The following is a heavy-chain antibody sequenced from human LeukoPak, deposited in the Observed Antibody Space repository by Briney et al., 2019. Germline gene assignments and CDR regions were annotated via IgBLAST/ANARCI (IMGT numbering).Heavy chain of an antibody. Sequence: PSETLSLTCAVYGGSFSGYYWSWIRQPPGKGLEWIGEINHSGSTNYNPSLKSRVTISVDTSKNQFSLKLSSVTAADTAVYYCARGRRYSSSPLGYWGQGTLVTASS. CDR2: INHSGST. J-gene: IGHJ4*02. V-gene: IGHV4-34*01. CDR3: ARGRRYSSSPLGY. CDR1: GGSFSGYY. D-gene: IGHD6-6*01.